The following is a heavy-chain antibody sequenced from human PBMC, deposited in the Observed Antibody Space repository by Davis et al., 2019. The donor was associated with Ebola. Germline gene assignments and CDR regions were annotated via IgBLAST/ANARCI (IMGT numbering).Heavy chain of an antibody. V-gene: IGHV3-30-3*01. Sequence: GGSLRLSCAASGFTFSSYAMHWVRQAPGKGLEWVAVISYDGSNKYYADSVKGRFTISRDNSKNTLYLQMNSLRAEDTAVYYCAREVTMIVVVWGYFDYWGQGTLVTVSS. J-gene: IGHJ4*02. CDR2: ISYDGSNK. D-gene: IGHD3-22*01. CDR1: GFTFSSYA. CDR3: AREVTMIVVVWGYFDY.